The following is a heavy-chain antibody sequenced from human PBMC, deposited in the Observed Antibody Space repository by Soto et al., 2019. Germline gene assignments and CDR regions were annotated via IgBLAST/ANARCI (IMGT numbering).Heavy chain of an antibody. J-gene: IGHJ3*01. CDR2: HYDVDGS. D-gene: IGHD1-1*01. Sequence: VQLVESGGGLIQPGESLRLSCAAFGLTISGKKYVAWVRQAPGKGLEWVSAHYDVDGSFYADSVTGRFTTSSDSSKTTVYLQMNDLRPDDTAVYYCATWHEREHAFDVWGQGTTVTISS. V-gene: IGHV3-53*01. CDR3: ATWHEREHAFDV. CDR1: GLTISGKKY.